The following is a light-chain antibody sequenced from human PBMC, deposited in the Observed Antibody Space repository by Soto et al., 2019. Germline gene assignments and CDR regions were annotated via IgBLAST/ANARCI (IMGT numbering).Light chain of an antibody. J-gene: IGLJ3*02. V-gene: IGLV1-44*01. CDR2: VNS. CDR3: ASWDADLNGPL. CDR1: NAS. Sequence: QSVLTQPPSVSGTPGQRVTISCSGSNASVNWFQHVPGTAPKLLIYVNSQRPSGVPDRFSGAKSGTSASLAISGLQSEAEGDYYCASWDADLNGPLFGGGTKLTVL.